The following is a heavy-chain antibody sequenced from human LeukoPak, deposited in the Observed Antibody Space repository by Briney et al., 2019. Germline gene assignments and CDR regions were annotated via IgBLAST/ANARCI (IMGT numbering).Heavy chain of an antibody. CDR3: ASSSSWNYYYYYMDV. Sequence: SETLSLTCAVYGGSFSGYYWSWIRQPPGKGLEWIGYIYYSGSTNYNPSLKSRATLSVDTPKNQLSLKQRSVTAADTAVYYCASSSSWNYYYYYMDVWGKGTTVTISS. CDR2: IYYSGST. CDR1: GGSFSGYY. V-gene: IGHV4-59*01. J-gene: IGHJ6*03. D-gene: IGHD6-13*01.